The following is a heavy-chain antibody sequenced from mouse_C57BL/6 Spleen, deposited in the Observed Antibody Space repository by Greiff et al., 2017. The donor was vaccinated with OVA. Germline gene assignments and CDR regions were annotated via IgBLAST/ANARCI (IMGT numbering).Heavy chain of an antibody. Sequence: VQLQQSGPELVKPGASVKISCKASGYAFSSSWMNWVKQRPGKGLEWIGRIYPGDGDTNYNGKFKGKATLTADKSSSTAYMQLSSLTSEDSAVYFCAREGILPSYFDYWGQGTTLTVSS. V-gene: IGHV1-82*01. CDR2: IYPGDGDT. J-gene: IGHJ2*01. CDR1: GYAFSSSW. D-gene: IGHD2-1*01. CDR3: AREGILPSYFDY.